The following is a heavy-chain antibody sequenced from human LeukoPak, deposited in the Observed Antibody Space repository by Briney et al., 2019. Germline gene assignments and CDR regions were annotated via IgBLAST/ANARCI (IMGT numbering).Heavy chain of an antibody. Sequence: GGSLRLSCAASGFTFSSYAMSWVRQAPGEGLEWVSAISGSGGSTYYADSVKGRFTISRDNSKNTLYLQMNSLRAEDTAVYYCAKVPWEFHYFDYWGQGTLVTVSS. V-gene: IGHV3-23*01. D-gene: IGHD1-26*01. J-gene: IGHJ4*02. CDR2: ISGSGGST. CDR1: GFTFSSYA. CDR3: AKVPWEFHYFDY.